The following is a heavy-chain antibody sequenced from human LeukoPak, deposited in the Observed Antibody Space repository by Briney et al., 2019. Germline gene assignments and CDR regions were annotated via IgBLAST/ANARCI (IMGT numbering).Heavy chain of an antibody. CDR3: ARGLLVGNTGYYFDY. D-gene: IGHD1-26*01. CDR2: IYYTGST. CDR1: GGSISGYY. Sequence: SETLSLTCTVSGGSISGYYWTWIRQPPAKGLEWVGYIYYTGSTNYHPSLKSRVTLALDTSKKQFSLKLSSETAADTAVYYCARGLLVGNTGYYFDYWGQGTLVTVSS. J-gene: IGHJ4*02. V-gene: IGHV4-59*01.